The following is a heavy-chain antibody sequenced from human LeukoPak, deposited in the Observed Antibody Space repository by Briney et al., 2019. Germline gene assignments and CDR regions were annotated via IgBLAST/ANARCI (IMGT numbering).Heavy chain of an antibody. V-gene: IGHV3-23*01. CDR3: AKGAAHTSRGSSSWYYPGAFDI. Sequence: PGGSLRLSCAASGFTFSSYAMSWVRQAPGKGLEWVSAISGSGGSTYYADSVKGRFTISRDNSKNTLYLQMNSLRAEDTAVYYCAKGAAHTSRGSSSWYYPGAFDIWGQGTMVTVSS. D-gene: IGHD6-13*01. CDR2: ISGSGGST. J-gene: IGHJ3*02. CDR1: GFTFSSYA.